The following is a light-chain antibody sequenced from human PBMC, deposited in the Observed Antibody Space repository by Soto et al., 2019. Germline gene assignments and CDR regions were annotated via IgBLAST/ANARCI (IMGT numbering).Light chain of an antibody. CDR2: DAS. J-gene: IGKJ4*01. CDR3: QQEDKLPSS. CDR1: QDISNY. V-gene: IGKV1-33*01. Sequence: DIQMSQSPSSLSASVGDRVTITCQANQDISNYLHWYQHKPGKPPKLLIYDASNLETGVPSRFSESKAGKAFTFIIPSLPAEDIATYYWQQEDKLPSSFGGGTKVEIK.